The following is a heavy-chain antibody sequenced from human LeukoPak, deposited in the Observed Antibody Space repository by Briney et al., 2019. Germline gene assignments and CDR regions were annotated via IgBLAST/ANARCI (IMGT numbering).Heavy chain of an antibody. CDR3: ARGYTYYYGMDV. D-gene: IGHD5-18*01. Sequence: PGRSLRLSCAASGFTFSSYGMHWVRQAPGKGLEWVAVISYDGSNKYYADSVKGRFTISRDNSKNTLYLQMNSLRAEDTAVYYCARGYTYYYGMDVWGQGTTVTVSS. CDR2: ISYDGSNK. CDR1: GFTFSSYG. J-gene: IGHJ6*02. V-gene: IGHV3-30*03.